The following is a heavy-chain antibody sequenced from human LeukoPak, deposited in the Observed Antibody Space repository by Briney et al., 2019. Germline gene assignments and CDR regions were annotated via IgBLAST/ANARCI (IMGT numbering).Heavy chain of an antibody. V-gene: IGHV4-34*01. J-gene: IGHJ6*03. D-gene: IGHD3-10*01. CDR2: VNHSGST. CDR3: ARGVTMVRGVTNYYMDV. CDR1: GGSFSGYY. Sequence: SETLSLTCAVHGGSFSGYYWSWIRQPPGNGLEWIGEVNHSGSTNYNPSLKSRVTISVDTSKNQFSLKLSSVTAADTALYYCARGVTMVRGVTNYYMDVWGKGTTVTVSS.